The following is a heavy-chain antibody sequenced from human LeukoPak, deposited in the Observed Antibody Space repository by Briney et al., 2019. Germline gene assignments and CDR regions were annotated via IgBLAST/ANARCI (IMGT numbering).Heavy chain of an antibody. Sequence: KPSETLSLTCTVSGGSISSGSYYWSWIRQPAGKGLEWIGRIYTSGSTNYNPSLKSRVTISVDMSKNQFSLRLSPVTAADTAVYYCARDHSTPNAGYMDVWGKGTTVTVSS. D-gene: IGHD2-8*01. V-gene: IGHV4-61*02. CDR2: IYTSGST. CDR3: ARDHSTPNAGYMDV. J-gene: IGHJ6*03. CDR1: GGSISSGSYY.